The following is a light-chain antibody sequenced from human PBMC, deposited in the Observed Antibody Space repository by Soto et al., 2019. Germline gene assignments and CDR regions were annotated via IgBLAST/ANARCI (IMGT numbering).Light chain of an antibody. Sequence: QSVLTQPPSASGTPGQRVTISCSGSSSNIGSNTVNWYQQLPGTAPKLLIYKNNQRPSGVPDRFSSSKSDTSASLAISGLQSEDEADYYCAAWDDSLNGRVFGGGTKLTVL. CDR2: KNN. V-gene: IGLV1-44*01. J-gene: IGLJ3*02. CDR1: SSNIGSNT. CDR3: AAWDDSLNGRV.